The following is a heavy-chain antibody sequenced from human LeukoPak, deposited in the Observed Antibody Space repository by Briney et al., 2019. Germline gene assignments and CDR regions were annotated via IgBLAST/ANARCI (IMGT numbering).Heavy chain of an antibody. CDR2: INPNSGGT. J-gene: IGHJ4*02. Sequence: ASVKVSCKASGYTFTGYYMHWVRQAPGQGLEWMGWINPNSGGTNYAQKFQGGVTMTRDTSISTAYMELSRLRSDDTAVYYCARDRGWNYGHDYWGQGTLVTVSS. CDR3: ARDRGWNYGHDY. D-gene: IGHD1-7*01. V-gene: IGHV1-2*02. CDR1: GYTFTGYY.